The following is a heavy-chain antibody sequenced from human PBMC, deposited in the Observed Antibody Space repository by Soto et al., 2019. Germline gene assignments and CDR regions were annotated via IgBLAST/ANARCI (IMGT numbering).Heavy chain of an antibody. Sequence: SGTLSLSCTLTGCSISSSSYYWGCIRQPPGKGLEWIGSIYYSGSTYYNPSLKSRVTISVDTSKNQFSLKLSSVTAADTAVYYCASQQLVHYYYGMDVWGQGTTVT. V-gene: IGHV4-39*01. CDR1: GCSISSSSYY. CDR3: ASQQLVHYYYGMDV. CDR2: IYYSGST. J-gene: IGHJ6*02. D-gene: IGHD6-13*01.